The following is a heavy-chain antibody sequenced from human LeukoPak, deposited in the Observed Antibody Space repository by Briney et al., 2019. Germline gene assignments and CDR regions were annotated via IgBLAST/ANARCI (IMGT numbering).Heavy chain of an antibody. D-gene: IGHD6-13*01. V-gene: IGHV3-30*04. CDR3: ARRWYFDY. CDR2: ISSDGGDK. J-gene: IGHJ4*02. Sequence: GRSLRLSCAASRFTFNIYAMHWVRQAPGKGLEWVAVISSDGGDKYYADSVKGRFTISRDDSKNTLYLQMNSLRTEDTAVYYCARRWYFDYWGQGTLVTVSS. CDR1: RFTFNIYA.